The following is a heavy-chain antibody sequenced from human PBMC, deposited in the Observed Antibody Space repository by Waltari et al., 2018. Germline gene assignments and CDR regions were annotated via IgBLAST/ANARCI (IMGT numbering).Heavy chain of an antibody. Sequence: QVQLQQLGAGLLKPSETLSLTCAVYGGSFRGYYWSWIRQPPGKGLEWIGEINHSGSTNYNPSLKSRVTISVDTSKNQFSLKLSSVTAADTAVYYCARTYYDSSSAHDYWGQGTLVTVSS. J-gene: IGHJ4*02. CDR2: INHSGST. V-gene: IGHV4-34*01. D-gene: IGHD3-22*01. CDR1: GGSFRGYY. CDR3: ARTYYDSSSAHDY.